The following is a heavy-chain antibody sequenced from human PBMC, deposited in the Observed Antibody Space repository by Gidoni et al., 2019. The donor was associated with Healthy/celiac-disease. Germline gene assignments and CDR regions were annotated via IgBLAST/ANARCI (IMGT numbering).Heavy chain of an antibody. J-gene: IGHJ4*02. D-gene: IGHD3-22*01. CDR3: AKEDWATMRVVANPGGY. CDR1: GLAFSSYG. CDR2: ISYDGSNK. V-gene: IGHV3-30*18. Sequence: QVQLVESGGGVVQPGWSLSLSCAASGLAFSSYGMHWFRQAPGKGLGGVAVISYDGSNKYYADSVKGRFTISRDNSKNTLYLQMNSLRAEDTAVYYCAKEDWATMRVVANPGGYWGQGTLVTVSS.